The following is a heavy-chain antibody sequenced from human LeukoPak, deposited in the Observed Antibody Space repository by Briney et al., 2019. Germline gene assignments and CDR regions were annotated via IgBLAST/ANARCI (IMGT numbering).Heavy chain of an antibody. CDR3: ARSLHQLLPLQDYYYGMDV. J-gene: IGHJ6*02. CDR2: IIPILGIA. D-gene: IGHD2-2*01. V-gene: IGHV1-69*04. Sequence: EASVKVSCKASGGTFSSYAISWVRQAPGQGLEWMGRIIPILGIANYAQKFQGRVTITADKSTSTAYMELSSLRSEDTAVYYSARSLHQLLPLQDYYYGMDVWGQGTTVTVSS. CDR1: GGTFSSYA.